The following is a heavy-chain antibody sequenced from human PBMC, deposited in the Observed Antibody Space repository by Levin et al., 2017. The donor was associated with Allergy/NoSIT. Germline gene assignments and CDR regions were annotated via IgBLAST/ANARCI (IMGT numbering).Heavy chain of an antibody. CDR3: AKDASAFGDYVFDY. J-gene: IGHJ4*02. V-gene: IGHV3-30*18. D-gene: IGHD4-17*01. CDR1: GFTFGQYG. Sequence: PGGSLRLSCEASGFTFGQYGMHWVRQAPGKGLDWVAVISSDGTNEAYADSVKGRFTISRDNSKNTLYLQMNSLRAEDTAVFYCAKDASAFGDYVFDYWGQGTLVTVSS. CDR2: ISSDGTNE.